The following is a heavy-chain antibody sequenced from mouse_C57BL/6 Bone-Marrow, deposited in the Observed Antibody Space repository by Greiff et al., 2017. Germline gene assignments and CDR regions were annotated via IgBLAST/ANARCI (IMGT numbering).Heavy chain of an antibody. D-gene: IGHD2-2*01. CDR1: GYTFTSYW. CDR3: TTGGYGGYESFAY. J-gene: IGHJ3*01. Sequence: QVQLQQPGAELVKPGASVKMSCKASGYTFTSYWITWVKQRPGQGLEWIGDIYPGSGSTNYNEKFKSKATLTVDTSSSTAYMQLSSLTSEDTAVYYCTTGGYGGYESFAYWGQGTLVTVSA. V-gene: IGHV1-55*01. CDR2: IYPGSGST.